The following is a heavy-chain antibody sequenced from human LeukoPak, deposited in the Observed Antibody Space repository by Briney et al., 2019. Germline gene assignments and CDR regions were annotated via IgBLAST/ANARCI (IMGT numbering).Heavy chain of an antibody. CDR1: GGSFSGYY. CDR2: INHSGST. V-gene: IGHV4-34*01. J-gene: IGHJ4*02. D-gene: IGHD3-22*01. CDR3: ARGRVDDSSGYYYVRVSLLDY. Sequence: SETLSLTCAVYGGSFSGYYWSWIRQPPGKGLEWIGEINHSGSTNYNPSLKSRVTISVDTSKNQFSLKLSSVTAADTAVYYCARGRVDDSSGYYYVRVSLLDYWGQGTLVTVSS.